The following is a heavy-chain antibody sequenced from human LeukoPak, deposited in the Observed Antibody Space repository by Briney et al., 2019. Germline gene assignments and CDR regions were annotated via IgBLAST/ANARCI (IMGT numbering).Heavy chain of an antibody. V-gene: IGHV3-66*01. CDR1: ELSVGSNY. CDR2: IYSGGST. J-gene: IGHJ4*02. D-gene: IGHD5-12*01. CDR3: ARGPSGYPNT. Sequence: GGSLRLSCAASELSVGSNYMTWVRQAPGKGLEWVSLIYSGGSTYYADSVKGRFTISRDNSKNTLYLQMNGLRAEDTAVYYCARGPSGYPNTGGQGTLVTVSS.